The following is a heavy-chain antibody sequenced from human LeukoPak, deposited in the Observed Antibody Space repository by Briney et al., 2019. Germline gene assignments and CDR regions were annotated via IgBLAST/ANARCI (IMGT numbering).Heavy chain of an antibody. CDR1: GGTFSSYG. J-gene: IGHJ5*02. Sequence: SVKVSCKASGGTFSSYGINWVRQAPGQGLEWMGGIIPIFGSANYAQKFQGRVTITADESTSTDYLELSSLRSEDTAVYYCARDNSVRDEAWWFNPWGQGTLVTVSS. V-gene: IGHV1-69*13. D-gene: IGHD5-24*01. CDR2: IIPIFGSA. CDR3: ARDNSVRDEAWWFNP.